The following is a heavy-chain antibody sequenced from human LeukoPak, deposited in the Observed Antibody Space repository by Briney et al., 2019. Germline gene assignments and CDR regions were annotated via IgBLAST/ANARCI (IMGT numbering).Heavy chain of an antibody. CDR1: GFTFSNYW. V-gene: IGHV3-7*01. CDR3: ATSLGPLAEY. J-gene: IGHJ4*02. CDR2: IKQDGSEK. D-gene: IGHD7-27*01. Sequence: GGSLRLSCAASGFTFSNYWMSWVRQAPGKGLEWVANIKQDGSEKYYVDSVKGRFTISRDNAKNSLYLQMNSLKGEDTAVYYCATSLGPLAEYWGRGTLVTVSS.